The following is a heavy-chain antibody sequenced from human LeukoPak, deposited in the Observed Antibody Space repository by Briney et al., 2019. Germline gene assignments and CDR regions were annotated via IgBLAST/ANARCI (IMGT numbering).Heavy chain of an antibody. D-gene: IGHD3-22*01. J-gene: IGHJ4*02. CDR1: GYTFTGYY. CDR2: INPNSGGT. CDR3: ARGLTYYYEFREIDY. V-gene: IGHV1-2*02. Sequence: ASVKVSCKASGYTFTGYYMPWVRQAPGQGLEWMGWINPNSGGTNYAQKFQGRVTMTRDTSISTAYMELSRLRSDDTAVYYCARGLTYYYEFREIDYWGQGTRVTVSS.